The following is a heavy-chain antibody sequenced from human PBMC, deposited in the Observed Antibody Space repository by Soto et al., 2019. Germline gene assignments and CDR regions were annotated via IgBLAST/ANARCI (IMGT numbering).Heavy chain of an antibody. CDR1: GYTFTNYG. CDR2: ISTYNGNT. Sequence: QVQLVQSGAEVKKPGASVKVSCKTSGYTFTNYGISWVRQAPGQGLEWMGWISTYNGNTNYAQKFQGRVTMTTDTSTSTAYMELRSLRSDDTAVYYCARTEDISTSFVVVVIGAFTIWGQGTMVTVSS. CDR3: ARTEDISTSFVVVVIGAFTI. V-gene: IGHV1-18*01. D-gene: IGHD3-3*01. J-gene: IGHJ3*02.